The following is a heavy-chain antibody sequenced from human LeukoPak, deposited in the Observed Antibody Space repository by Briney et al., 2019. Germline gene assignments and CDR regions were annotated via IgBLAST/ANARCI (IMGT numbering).Heavy chain of an antibody. Sequence: GASVKVSCKVSGYTLTELSMHWVRQAPGKGLEWMGGFDPEAGETIYAQKFQGRVTMTEDTSTDTAYMELSSLRSEDTAVYYCATLKGNCSSTSCWGYYYYYYYMDVWGKGTTVTVSS. CDR1: GYTLTELS. V-gene: IGHV1-24*01. CDR2: FDPEAGET. D-gene: IGHD2-2*01. J-gene: IGHJ6*03. CDR3: ATLKGNCSSTSCWGYYYYYYYMDV.